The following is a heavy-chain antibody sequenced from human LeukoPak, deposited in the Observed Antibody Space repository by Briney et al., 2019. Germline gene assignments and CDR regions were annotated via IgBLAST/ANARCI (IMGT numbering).Heavy chain of an antibody. CDR3: AKDRDFWSGYYTASDY. J-gene: IGHJ4*02. D-gene: IGHD3-3*01. CDR1: GFTFSSYA. Sequence: GGSLRLSCAASGFTFSSYAMSWVRQAPGKGLEWVSAISGSGGSTYYADSVKGRFTISRDNSKNTLYLQMSSLRAEDTAVYYCAKDRDFWSGYYTASDYWGQGSLVTVSS. CDR2: ISGSGGST. V-gene: IGHV3-23*01.